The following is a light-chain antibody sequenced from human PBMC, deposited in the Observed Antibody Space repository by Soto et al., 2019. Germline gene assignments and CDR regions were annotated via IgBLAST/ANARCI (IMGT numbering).Light chain of an antibody. J-gene: IGLJ1*01. CDR3: CSFASSRTYV. CDR2: EGS. Sequence: QSALTQPASVSGSPGQSITISCTGISSDVGSSNLVSWYQQHPGKAPKVMIFEGSQRPSGVSHRFSGSKSGNTASLTISGLQAEDEADYYCCSFASSRTYVFGTGTKVTVL. V-gene: IGLV2-23*01. CDR1: SSDVGSSNL.